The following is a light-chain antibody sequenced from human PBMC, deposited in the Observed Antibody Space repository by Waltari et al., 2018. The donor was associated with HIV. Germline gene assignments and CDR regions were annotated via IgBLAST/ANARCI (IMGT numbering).Light chain of an antibody. V-gene: IGKV3-11*01. CDR2: DAS. CDR3: QQRRRWPIT. CDR1: QDVGSY. Sequence: VLTQSPAILSLSPGDGVPLSCRASQDVGSYLAWYQHKPGQAPRLLIYDASNRATGIPARFSGGGSGTDFTLTISRLEPDDFALYYCQQRRRWPITFGQGTRIEI. J-gene: IGKJ5*01.